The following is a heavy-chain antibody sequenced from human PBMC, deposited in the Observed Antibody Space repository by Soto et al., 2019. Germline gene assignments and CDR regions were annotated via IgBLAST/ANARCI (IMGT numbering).Heavy chain of an antibody. V-gene: IGHV1-8*01. J-gene: IGHJ5*02. CDR2: MNPNSGNT. D-gene: IGHD4-17*01. CDR3: ARVAMPRTTVTTHQFDP. Sequence: GASVKVSCKASGYTFTSYDINWVRQATGQGLEWMGWMNPNSGNTGYAQKFQGRVTMTRNTSISTAYMELSSLRSEDTAVYYCARVAMPRTTVTTHQFDPWGQGTLVTVSS. CDR1: GYTFTSYD.